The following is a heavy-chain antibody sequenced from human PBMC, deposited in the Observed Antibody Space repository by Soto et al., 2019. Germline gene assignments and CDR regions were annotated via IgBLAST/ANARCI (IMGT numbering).Heavy chain of an antibody. Sequence: QITLKESGPPLVKPTQTLTLTCTFSGFSLSTSGVGVGWIRQPPGKALEWLALIYWDDDKRFSPSLNSRLTIXXDXSXXQVVLTITNMDPVDTATYYCAHRRYCISASCSFDYWGQGTLVTVSS. D-gene: IGHD2-2*01. CDR2: IYWDDDK. V-gene: IGHV2-5*02. CDR3: AHRRYCISASCSFDY. CDR1: GFSLSTSGVG. J-gene: IGHJ4*02.